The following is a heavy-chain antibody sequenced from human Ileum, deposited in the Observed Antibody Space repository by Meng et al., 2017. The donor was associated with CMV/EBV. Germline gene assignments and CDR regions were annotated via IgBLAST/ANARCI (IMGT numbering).Heavy chain of an antibody. CDR2: IYYSGSP. Sequence: QRPASGPGLVRPSHTLSLHCTCPGGSITSGNYYWSLIRQPPGRGLEWIGYIYYSGSPYYKPSLKSRVTISLDTSKNQFSLNLRSVTATDSAVYYCVRQVVAASFDYWGQGALVTVSS. CDR3: VRQVVAASFDY. D-gene: IGHD2-15*01. CDR1: GGSITSGNYY. V-gene: IGHV4-30-4*08. J-gene: IGHJ4*02.